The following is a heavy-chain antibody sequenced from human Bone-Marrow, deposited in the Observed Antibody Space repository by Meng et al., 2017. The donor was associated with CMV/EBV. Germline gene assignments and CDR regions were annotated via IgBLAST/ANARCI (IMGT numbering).Heavy chain of an antibody. CDR2: IYYSGST. D-gene: IGHD5-12*01. CDR1: GGSISSSSYY. Sequence: RLQLQESGPGLVKPSETLSLTCTVPGGSISSSSYYWGWIRQPPGKGLEWIGSIYYSGSTYYNPSLKSRVTISVDTSKNQFSLKLSSVTAADTAVYYCARDPNDVDIVAPTIWGQGTLVTVSS. CDR3: ARDPNDVDIVAPTI. V-gene: IGHV4-39*06. J-gene: IGHJ4*02.